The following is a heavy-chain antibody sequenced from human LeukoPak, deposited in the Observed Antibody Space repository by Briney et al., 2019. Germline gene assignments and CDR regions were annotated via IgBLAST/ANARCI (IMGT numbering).Heavy chain of an antibody. CDR1: GFSFSSYT. CDR2: ISSSSSYI. J-gene: IGHJ4*02. V-gene: IGHV3-21*04. Sequence: GGSLRLSCAASGFSFSSYTMNWVRQAPGKGLEWVSSISSSSSYIYYADSLKGRFTISRDNAKNSLYLQMNSLRAEDTAVYYCARGSYGDQPYYFDYWGQGTLVTVSS. D-gene: IGHD4-17*01. CDR3: ARGSYGDQPYYFDY.